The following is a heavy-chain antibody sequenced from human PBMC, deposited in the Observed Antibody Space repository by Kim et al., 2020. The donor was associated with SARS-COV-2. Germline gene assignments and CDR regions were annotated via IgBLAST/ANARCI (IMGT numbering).Heavy chain of an antibody. CDR2: IRSRLNAYAT. Sequence: GGSLRLSCVASGFSFSGSAIHWVRQPSGKGLEWVGRIRSRLNAYATAYTSSAKGRFTISRDDSKSTAYLQMNSLRMEDTALYFCTSQSKNGYNLGLCGQGTLVTVSS. V-gene: IGHV3-73*01. J-gene: IGHJ4*02. CDR1: GFSFSGSA. D-gene: IGHD5-12*01. CDR3: TSQSKNGYNLGL.